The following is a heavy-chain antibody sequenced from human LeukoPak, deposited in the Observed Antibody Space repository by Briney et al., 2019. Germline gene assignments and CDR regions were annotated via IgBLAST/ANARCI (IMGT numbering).Heavy chain of an antibody. V-gene: IGHV1-18*01. J-gene: IGHJ4*02. D-gene: IGHD3-10*01. Sequence: ASVKVSCKASGCTFTSYGISWVRQAPGQGLEWMGWISAYNGNTNYAQKLQGRVTMTTDTSTSTAYMELRSLRSDDTAVYYCARDLDRKLLWFGEPNYYFDYWGQGTLVTVSS. CDR2: ISAYNGNT. CDR1: GCTFTSYG. CDR3: ARDLDRKLLWFGEPNYYFDY.